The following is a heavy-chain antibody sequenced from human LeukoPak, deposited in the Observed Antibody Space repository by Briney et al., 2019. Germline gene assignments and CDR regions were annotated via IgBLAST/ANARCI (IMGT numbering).Heavy chain of an antibody. J-gene: IGHJ6*03. D-gene: IGHD2-2*02. Sequence: GGSLRLSRAASGFTFSSYGMHGVRQARGKGMEWVSVMYSGGSTYYADSVKGRFTITRNNSKNTLYLQMNSLRAEDTAVYYCAKGYCTTTNCYTYYYYYMDVWGKGTTVTVSS. V-gene: IGHV3-NL1*01. CDR3: AKGYCTTTNCYTYYYYYMDV. CDR2: MYSGGST. CDR1: GFTFSSYG.